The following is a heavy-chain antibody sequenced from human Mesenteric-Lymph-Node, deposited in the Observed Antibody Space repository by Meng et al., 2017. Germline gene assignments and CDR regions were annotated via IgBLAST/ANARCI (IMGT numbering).Heavy chain of an antibody. Sequence: QVRLVRYGAEVKQPGSAVKVSCKASGGTFSSYAISWVRQAPGQGLEWMGGIIPIFGTANYAQKFQGRVTITADKSTSTAYMELSSLRSEDTAVYYCASALRLSSSGWSLDYWGQGTLVTVSS. J-gene: IGHJ4*02. V-gene: IGHV1-69*06. CDR2: IIPIFGTA. CDR3: ASALRLSSSGWSLDY. D-gene: IGHD6-19*01. CDR1: GGTFSSYA.